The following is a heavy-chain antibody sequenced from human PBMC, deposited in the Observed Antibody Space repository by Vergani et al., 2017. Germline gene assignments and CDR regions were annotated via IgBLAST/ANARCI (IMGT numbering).Heavy chain of an antibody. CDR2: ISAYNGNT. Sequence: QVQLVQSGAEVKKPGASVKVSCKASGYTFTSYGISWVRQAPGQGLEWMGWISAYNGNTNYAQKLQGRVTMTTDTSTSTAYMELRSLGSDDTALYYCARDWCTAVLVPAGVDPWGQGTLVTVSS. J-gene: IGHJ5*02. CDR1: GYTFTSYG. D-gene: IGHD2-2*01. CDR3: ARDWCTAVLVPAGVDP. V-gene: IGHV1-18*01.